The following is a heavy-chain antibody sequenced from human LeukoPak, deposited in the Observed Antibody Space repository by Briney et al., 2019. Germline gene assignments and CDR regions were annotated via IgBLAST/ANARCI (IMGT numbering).Heavy chain of an antibody. D-gene: IGHD1-14*01. J-gene: IGHJ6*03. CDR3: ARGRYESTRLSAYYYYYMDV. Sequence: PSETLSLTCTVSGRSITSYYWSWIRQSPGKGLEWIGYIYYGGGTIYNPSLKSRVTMSVDTSKNQFSLKLSSVTAADTAVYYCARGRYESTRLSAYYYYYMDVWGKGTTVTVSS. CDR1: GRSITSYY. CDR2: IYYGGGT. V-gene: IGHV4-59*12.